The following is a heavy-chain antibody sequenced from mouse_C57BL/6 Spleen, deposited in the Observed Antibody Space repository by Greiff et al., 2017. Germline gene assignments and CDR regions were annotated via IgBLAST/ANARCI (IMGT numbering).Heavy chain of an antibody. V-gene: IGHV3-1*01. CDR1: GYSITSGYD. CDR3: AKSNYDYAMDY. Sequence: DVQLQESGPGMVKPSQSLSLTCTVTGYSITSGYDWHWIRHFPGNKLEWMGYISYSGSTNYNPSLKSRISITHDTSKNHFFLKLNSVTTEDTATYYCAKSNYDYAMDYWGQGTSVTVSS. D-gene: IGHD2-5*01. CDR2: ISYSGST. J-gene: IGHJ4*01.